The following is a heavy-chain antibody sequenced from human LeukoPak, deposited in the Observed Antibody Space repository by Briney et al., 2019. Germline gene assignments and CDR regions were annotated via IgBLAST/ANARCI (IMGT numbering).Heavy chain of an antibody. V-gene: IGHV3-74*01. D-gene: IGHD5/OR15-5a*01. CDR1: GFSLSRYW. J-gene: IGHJ4*02. CDR2: ITGDGRTT. Sequence: GGSLRLSCAASGFSLSRYWMHWVRQAPGKGLVWVSRITGDGRTTSYADSVNGRFTISRDDAVKSLYLQMNSLRAEDTAVYFCARLLHYERSVYRPVDCWGQGTLVAVSS. CDR3: ARLLHYERSVYRPVDC.